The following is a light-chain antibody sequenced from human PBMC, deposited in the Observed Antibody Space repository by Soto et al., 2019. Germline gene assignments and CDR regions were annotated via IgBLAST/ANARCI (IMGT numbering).Light chain of an antibody. V-gene: IGKV3-15*01. CDR3: QERNRWPRGT. CDR1: QSVGSD. J-gene: IGKJ4*01. CDR2: GAS. Sequence: DIVMTQSPGSLSVSPGERVTLSCRASQSVGSDLAWYQQKPGQAPRLLSYGASTRATGIPARFSGSGSGTEFTLTISSLQSEDFAVYYCQERNRWPRGTFGAGTKVDIK.